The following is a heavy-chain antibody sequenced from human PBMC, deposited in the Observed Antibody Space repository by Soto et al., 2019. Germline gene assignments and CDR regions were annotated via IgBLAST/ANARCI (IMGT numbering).Heavy chain of an antibody. CDR2: IYWDDDK. CDR3: AHRVLRTVFGLVTTTAIYFDF. Sequence: QITLNESGPTVVRPTETLTLTCRFSGFSLTTSGVGVGWIRQSPGKALEWLALIYWDDDKRYSASLKSRLTITKDTSKNQVVLTVSDLDPTDKATYYCAHRVLRTVFGLVTTTAIYFDFWGQGTPVAVSS. J-gene: IGHJ4*02. CDR1: GFSLTTSGVG. D-gene: IGHD3-3*01. V-gene: IGHV2-5*02.